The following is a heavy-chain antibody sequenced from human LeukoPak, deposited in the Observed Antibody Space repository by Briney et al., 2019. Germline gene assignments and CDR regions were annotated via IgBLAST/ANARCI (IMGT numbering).Heavy chain of an antibody. D-gene: IGHD2-21*02. CDR3: ARDITYCGGDCYSFDY. Sequence: ASVKVSSKASGYTFTSYYMHWVRQAPGQGLEWMGIINPSGGSTSYAQKFQGRVTMTRDTSTSTVYMELSSLRSEDTAVYYCARDITYCGGDCYSFDYWGQGTLVTVSS. J-gene: IGHJ4*02. CDR2: INPSGGST. CDR1: GYTFTSYY. V-gene: IGHV1-46*01.